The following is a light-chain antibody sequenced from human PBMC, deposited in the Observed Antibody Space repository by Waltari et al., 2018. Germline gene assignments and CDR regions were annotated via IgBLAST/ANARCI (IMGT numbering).Light chain of an antibody. CDR3: QQRSNWPLIT. CDR2: DAS. CDR1: QSVSSY. J-gene: IGKJ5*01. Sequence: SCRASQSVSSYLAWYQPKPGQAPRLLIYDASNRATGIPARFSGSGSGTDFTLTISSLEPEDFAVYYCQQRSNWPLITFGQGTRLEIK. V-gene: IGKV3-11*01.